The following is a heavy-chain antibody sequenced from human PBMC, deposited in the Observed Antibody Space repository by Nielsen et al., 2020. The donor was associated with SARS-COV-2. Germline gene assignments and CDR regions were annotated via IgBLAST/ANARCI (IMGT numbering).Heavy chain of an antibody. CDR3: ARQGILGRGNCWFDP. D-gene: IGHD3-16*01. J-gene: IGHJ5*02. CDR1: GYSFTSYW. CDR2: IYPGDSDT. Sequence: KVSCKGSGYSFTSYWIGWVRQMPGKGLEWMGIIYPGDSDTRYSPSFQGQVTISADKSISTAYLQWSSLKASDTAMYYCARQGILGRGNCWFDPWGQGTLVTVSS. V-gene: IGHV5-51*01.